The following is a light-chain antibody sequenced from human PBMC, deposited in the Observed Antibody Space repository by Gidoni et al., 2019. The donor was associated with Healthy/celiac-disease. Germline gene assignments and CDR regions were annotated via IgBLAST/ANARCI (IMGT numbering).Light chain of an antibody. CDR1: SSNTGAGYY. J-gene: IGLJ2*01. CDR3: QSYDSSLSAVV. CDR2: GNS. V-gene: IGLV1-40*01. Sequence: QSVLTQPPSVSGPPGQRVTISCTGSSSNTGAGYYVHWYQPLPGTAPKLLLYGNSNRPSGVPDRFSGSKSGTSASLAITGLQAEDEADYYCQSYDSSLSAVVFGGGTKLTVL.